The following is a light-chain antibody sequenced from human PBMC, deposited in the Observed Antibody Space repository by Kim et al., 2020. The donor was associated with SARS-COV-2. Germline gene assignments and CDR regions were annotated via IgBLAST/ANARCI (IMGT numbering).Light chain of an antibody. J-gene: IGLJ3*02. Sequence: GVNISCTGRRSNIGEGYDIHGDQQLPGTAPKRLIYGNSNRPSGVPDRFSGSKSGTSASLAITGLQAEDEADYYCQSYDSSLSGWVFGGGTQLTVL. V-gene: IGLV1-40*01. CDR1: RSNIGEGYD. CDR2: GNS. CDR3: QSYDSSLSGWV.